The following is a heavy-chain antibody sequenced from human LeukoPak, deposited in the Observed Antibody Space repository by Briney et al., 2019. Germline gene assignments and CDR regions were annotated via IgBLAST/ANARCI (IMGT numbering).Heavy chain of an antibody. CDR1: GGPINSHY. CDR3: ARSTGWHAFT. CDR2: VFYSGTT. Sequence: SETLSLTCAVSGGPINSHYWSWIRQSPGKGLEWIGYVFYSGTTNYNSSLKSRVTISVDRSRSQFSLKMRSLTAADTAVYYCARSTGWHAFTWGQGIPVTVSS. V-gene: IGHV4-59*11. D-gene: IGHD6-19*01. J-gene: IGHJ4*02.